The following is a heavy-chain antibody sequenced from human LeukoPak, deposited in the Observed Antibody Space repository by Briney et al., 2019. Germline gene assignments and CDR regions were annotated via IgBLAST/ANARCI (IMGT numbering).Heavy chain of an antibody. CDR3: ARVEAATTNPRFDY. CDR2: IYYSGST. V-gene: IGHV4-59*12. D-gene: IGHD5-24*01. J-gene: IGHJ4*02. Sequence: SETLSLTCTVSGGSISSYYWSWIRQPPGKGLEWIGYIYYSGSTNYNPSLKSRVTISVDTSKNQFSLKLNSVTAADMAVYYCARVEAATTNPRFDYWGQGTLVTVSS. CDR1: GGSISSYY.